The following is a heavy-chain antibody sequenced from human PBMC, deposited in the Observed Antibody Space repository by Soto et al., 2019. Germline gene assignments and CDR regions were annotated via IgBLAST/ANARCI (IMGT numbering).Heavy chain of an antibody. V-gene: IGHV3-11*01. Sequence: GGSLRLSCAASGFTFSDYYMGWIRQAPGKGLEWISYISNGITYTTYYADSVKGRFTISRDNAENSLYLQMNSLRDEDTGVYFCYDSAVVASDYWGQGTLVTVSS. CDR2: ISNGITYTT. J-gene: IGHJ4*02. CDR3: YDSAVVASDY. D-gene: IGHD5-12*01. CDR1: GFTFSDYY.